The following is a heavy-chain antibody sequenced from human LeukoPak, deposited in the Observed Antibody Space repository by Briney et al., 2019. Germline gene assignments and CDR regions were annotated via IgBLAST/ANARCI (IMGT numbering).Heavy chain of an antibody. CDR3: ARGPRLDSSGWYYGAFDI. V-gene: IGHV1-2*06. CDR2: INPNSGGT. J-gene: IGHJ3*02. D-gene: IGHD6-19*01. CDR1: GYTITGYY. Sequence: EASVKVSCKASGYTITGYYMHWVRQAPGQGLEWMGRINPNSGGTNYAQKFQGRVTMTRDTSISTAYMELSRLRSDDTAVYYCARGPRLDSSGWYYGAFDIWGQGTMVTVSS.